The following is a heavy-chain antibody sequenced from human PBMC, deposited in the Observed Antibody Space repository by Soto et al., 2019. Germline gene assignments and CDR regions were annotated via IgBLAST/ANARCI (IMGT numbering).Heavy chain of an antibody. Sequence: EVLLLESGGDLAQPGGSLRLSCAASGFPFTGYAMSWVRQAPGKGLEWVSAISGHGDATFYADSVKGRFTISRDNSKNTLYLHMNSLRAEDTALYYCANSRVSMVRGLIIIPNYWGQGTLVTVSS. J-gene: IGHJ4*02. V-gene: IGHV3-23*01. CDR1: GFPFTGYA. D-gene: IGHD3-10*01. CDR2: ISGHGDAT. CDR3: ANSRVSMVRGLIIIPNY.